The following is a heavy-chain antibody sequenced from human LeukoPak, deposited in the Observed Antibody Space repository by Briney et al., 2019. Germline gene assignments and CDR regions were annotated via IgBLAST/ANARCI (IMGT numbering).Heavy chain of an antibody. J-gene: IGHJ6*03. V-gene: IGHV3-53*05. Sequence: GGSLRLSCAASGFTVSSNYMSWVRQAPGKGLEWVSVIYSGGTTYYADSVKGRFTISRDNSKNTLYLQMNSLRAEDTAVYYCARDKAAAGNYYYYMDVWGKGTTVTVSS. D-gene: IGHD6-13*01. CDR2: IYSGGTT. CDR3: ARDKAAAGNYYYYMDV. CDR1: GFTVSSNY.